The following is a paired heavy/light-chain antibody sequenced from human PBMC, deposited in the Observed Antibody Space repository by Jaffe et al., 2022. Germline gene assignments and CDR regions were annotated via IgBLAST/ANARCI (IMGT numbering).Heavy chain of an antibody. Sequence: QVQLVESGGGVVQPGGSLRLSCAASGFSFSRYGMHWVRQAPGKGLEWVAYIWSDGNNKYYADSVKGRFTISRDTSTLYLQMNSLRAEDMAVYYCAKSRDCATQEACRGQGTLVTVSS. CDR1: GFSFSRYG. D-gene: IGHD2-21*01. J-gene: IGHJ4*02. V-gene: IGHV3-30*02. CDR3: AKSRDCATQEAC. CDR2: IWSDGNNK.
Light chain of an antibody. Sequence: QSALTQPPSASGSPGQSVTISCTGTSSDVGRYNFVSWYQQHPGKAPKLIIYEVTKRPSGVPDRFSGSKSGNTASLTVSGLQAEDEADYYCSSFAGNNLCFGTGTKVTVL. J-gene: IGLJ1*01. CDR2: EVT. V-gene: IGLV2-8*01. CDR3: SSFAGNNLC. CDR1: SSDVGRYNF.